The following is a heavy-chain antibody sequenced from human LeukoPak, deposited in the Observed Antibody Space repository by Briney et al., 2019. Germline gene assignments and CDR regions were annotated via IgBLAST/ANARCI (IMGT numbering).Heavy chain of an antibody. J-gene: IGHJ4*02. CDR1: GYTFISYG. Sequence: ASVKVSCKASGYTFISYGFTWVRQAPGQGLEWMGWISVHNGNTKHAQKLQGRVTMTTDTSTSTAYMELRSLRSDDTAVYYCARRGSGGSSDYWGQGTLVTVSS. CDR3: ARRGSGGSSDY. D-gene: IGHD2-15*01. V-gene: IGHV1-18*04. CDR2: ISVHNGNT.